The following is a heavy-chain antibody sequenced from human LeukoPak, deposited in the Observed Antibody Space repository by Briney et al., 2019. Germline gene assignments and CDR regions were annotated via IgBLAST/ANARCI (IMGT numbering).Heavy chain of an antibody. V-gene: IGHV3-64D*09. D-gene: IGHD1-26*01. Sequence: ETLSLTCAVSGGSISSTNWWSWVRQPPGKGLEYVSGISNKGGSTHYADSVKGRFTISRDNSKNTLHLQMSSLRADDTAVYYCVKSGTWADFDSWGQGTLVTVSS. CDR1: GGSISSTN. CDR3: VKSGTWADFDS. CDR2: ISNKGGST. J-gene: IGHJ4*02.